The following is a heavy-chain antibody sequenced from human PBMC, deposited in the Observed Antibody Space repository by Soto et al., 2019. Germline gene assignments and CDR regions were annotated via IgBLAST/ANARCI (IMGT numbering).Heavy chain of an antibody. CDR2: ISAYSGNT. CDR1: GYTFTSYG. CDR3: ARDLNSGAVDY. J-gene: IGHJ4*02. D-gene: IGHD2-21*01. V-gene: IGHV1-18*01. Sequence: QVQLVQSGAEVKKPGASVKVSCKASGYTFTSYGITWVRQAPGQGLEWMGWISAYSGNTNYAQKLQGRVTMTTDTSTGTAYIDLRSLRSDDTAVYYCARDLNSGAVDYWGQGTLVTVSS.